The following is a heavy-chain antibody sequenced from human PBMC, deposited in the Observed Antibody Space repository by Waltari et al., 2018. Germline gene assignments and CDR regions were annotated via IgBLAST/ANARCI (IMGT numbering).Heavy chain of an antibody. J-gene: IGHJ6*03. Sequence: EVQLVESGGGLVQPGGSLRLSCAASGFTFSSYSMNWVRQAPGKGLEWVSYISSSSSTIYYADSVKGRFTISRDNAKNSLYLQMNSLRAEDTAVYYCASRVGATPYYYYYMDVWGKGTTVTVSS. D-gene: IGHD1-26*01. CDR1: GFTFSSYS. V-gene: IGHV3-48*04. CDR3: ASRVGATPYYYYYMDV. CDR2: ISSSSSTI.